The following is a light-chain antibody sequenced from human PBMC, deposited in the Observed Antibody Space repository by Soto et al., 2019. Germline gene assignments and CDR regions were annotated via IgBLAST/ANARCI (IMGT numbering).Light chain of an antibody. CDR2: EVT. CDR1: SSDVASYNR. V-gene: IGLV2-18*02. Sequence: QSALTQPPSVSGSPGQSVTISCTGTSSDVASYNRVSWYQQPPGTAPKLIIYEVTNRPSGVPVRFSGSKSANMASLTISGLQAEDEADYYCASYTSSRVWVFGGGTKVTVL. J-gene: IGLJ3*02. CDR3: ASYTSSRVWV.